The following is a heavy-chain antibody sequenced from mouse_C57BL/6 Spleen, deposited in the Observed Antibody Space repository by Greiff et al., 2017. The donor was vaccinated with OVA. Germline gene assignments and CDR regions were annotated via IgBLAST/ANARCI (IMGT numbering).Heavy chain of an antibody. CDR3: ARPRVGYFDY. CDR2: ISSGSSTI. D-gene: IGHD1-1*01. J-gene: IGHJ2*01. Sequence: EVMLVESGGGLVKPGGSLKLSCAASGFTFSDYGMHWVRQAPEKGLEWVAYISSGSSTIYYADTVKGRFTISRDNAKNTLFLQMTSLRSEDTAMYYCARPRVGYFDYWGQGTTLTVSS. CDR1: GFTFSDYG. V-gene: IGHV5-17*01.